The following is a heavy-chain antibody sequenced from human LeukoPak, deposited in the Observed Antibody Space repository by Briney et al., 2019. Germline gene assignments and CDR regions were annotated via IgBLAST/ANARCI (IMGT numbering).Heavy chain of an antibody. Sequence: SETLSLTFAVYGGSFSGYYWSWIRQPPGKGLEWIGEINHSGSTNYNPSLKSRVTISVDTSKNQFSLKLSSVTAADTAVYYCARGRYKWELLGAFDIWGQGTMVTVSS. D-gene: IGHD1-26*01. CDR2: INHSGST. V-gene: IGHV4-34*01. J-gene: IGHJ3*02. CDR3: ARGRYKWELLGAFDI. CDR1: GGSFSGYY.